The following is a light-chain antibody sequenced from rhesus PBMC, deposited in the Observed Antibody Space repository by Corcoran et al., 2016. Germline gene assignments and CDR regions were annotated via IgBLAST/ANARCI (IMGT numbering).Light chain of an antibody. V-gene: IGKV1-22*01. CDR2: KAA. J-gene: IGKJ1*01. CDR1: QGISSW. CDR3: LQYSSSPWT. Sequence: DIQMTQSPSSLSASVGDKVTITCRASQGISSWLAWYQQKQGKAPKLQIYKAASLQSGVPSRFSGSGSCTDFTLTISSLQPEDFATYYCLQYSSSPWTFGQGTKVEIK.